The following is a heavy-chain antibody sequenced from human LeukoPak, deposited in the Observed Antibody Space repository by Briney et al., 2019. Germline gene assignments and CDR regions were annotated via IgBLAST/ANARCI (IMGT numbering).Heavy chain of an antibody. J-gene: IGHJ4*02. D-gene: IGHD4-23*01. CDR1: GFTFSSYA. Sequence: PGRSLRLSCAASGFTFSSYAMHWVRQAPGKGLEWVAVISYDGSNKYYADSVEGRFTISRDNSKNTLYLQMNSLRAEDTAVYYCARAGTTVANFDYWGQGTLVTVSS. V-gene: IGHV3-30-3*01. CDR3: ARAGTTVANFDY. CDR2: ISYDGSNK.